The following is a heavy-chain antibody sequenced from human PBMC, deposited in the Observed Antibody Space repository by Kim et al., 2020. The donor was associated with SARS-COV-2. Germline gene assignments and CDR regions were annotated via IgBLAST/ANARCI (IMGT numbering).Heavy chain of an antibody. CDR3: ARPQIPLLYRPNNYYYYGMDV. CDR2: IIPILGIA. CDR1: GGTFSSYA. Sequence: SVKVSCKASGGTFSSYAISWVRQAPGQGLEWMGRIIPILGIANYAQKFQGRVTITADKSTSTAYMELSSLRSEDTAVYYCARPQIPLLYRPNNYYYYGMDVWGQGTTVTVSS. V-gene: IGHV1-69*04. J-gene: IGHJ6*02. D-gene: IGHD2-2*02.